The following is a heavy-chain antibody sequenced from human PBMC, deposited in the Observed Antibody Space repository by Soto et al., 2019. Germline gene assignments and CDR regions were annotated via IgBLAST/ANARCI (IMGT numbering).Heavy chain of an antibody. D-gene: IGHD2-21*01. CDR3: AASCVGCGGFNYYGMDV. CDR2: IYYSGST. Sequence: PSETLSLTCTVSGDSITSNSYFWAWIRQPPGKGLEWIGSIYYSGSTYHNPSLKSRVTISVDTSKNQFSLKLSSVTAADTAVYYCAASCVGCGGFNYYGMDVWGQGTTVTVSS. V-gene: IGHV4-39*07. J-gene: IGHJ6*02. CDR1: GDSITSNSYF.